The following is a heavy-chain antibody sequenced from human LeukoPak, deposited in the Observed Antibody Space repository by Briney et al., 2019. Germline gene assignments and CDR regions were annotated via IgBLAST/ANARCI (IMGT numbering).Heavy chain of an antibody. CDR3: ASRSSIWSGYQDTLYYFDS. CDR1: GGSIGSASYY. D-gene: IGHD3-3*01. J-gene: IGHJ4*02. CDR2: FHYSGST. V-gene: IGHV4-39*01. Sequence: SETLSLTCTVSGGSIGSASYYWAWIRQSPGKGLEWIGTFHYSGSTYYNPSLDSRVTISAETSKNQFSLRLNSVTPADTAVYYCASRSSIWSGYQDTLYYFDSWGQGTLVTSPQ.